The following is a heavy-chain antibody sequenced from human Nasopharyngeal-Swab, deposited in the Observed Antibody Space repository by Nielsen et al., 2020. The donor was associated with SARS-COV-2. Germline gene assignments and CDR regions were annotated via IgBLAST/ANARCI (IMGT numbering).Heavy chain of an antibody. CDR3: AREKNLFDI. CDR2: ISYDGSNK. CDR1: GFTFSSYG. Sequence: GESLKISCAASGFTFSSYGMHWVRQAPGKGLEWVAVISYDGSNKYYADPVKGRFTISRDNSKNTLYLQMNSLRAEDTAVYYCAREKNLFDIWGQGTMVTVSS. J-gene: IGHJ3*02. D-gene: IGHD1-14*01. V-gene: IGHV3-30*03.